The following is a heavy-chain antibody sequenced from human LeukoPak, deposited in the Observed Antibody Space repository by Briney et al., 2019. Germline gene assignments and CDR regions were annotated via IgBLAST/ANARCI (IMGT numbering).Heavy chain of an antibody. Sequence: GGSLRLSCAASGFTFSSYWMHWVRQAPGKGLVWVSRIKTDGSSTSYADSVKGRFTISRDNSKNTLYLQMNSLRAEDTAVYYRAKDPYSGYDKWGQGTLVTVSS. D-gene: IGHD3-3*01. CDR1: GFTFSSYW. CDR2: IKTDGSST. CDR3: AKDPYSGYDK. V-gene: IGHV3-74*01. J-gene: IGHJ4*02.